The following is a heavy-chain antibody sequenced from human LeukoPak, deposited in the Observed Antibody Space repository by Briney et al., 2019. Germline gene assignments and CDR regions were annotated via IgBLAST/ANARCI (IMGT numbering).Heavy chain of an antibody. CDR3: ARRSSFDY. CDR2: ISGTSSTI. J-gene: IGHJ4*02. V-gene: IGHV3-48*04. CDR1: GFTFGSYG. Sequence: PGRSLRLSCAASGFTFGSYGMHWVRQAPGKGLEWVSYISGTSSTISYADSVQGRFTISRDDAKSSLYLEMNSLRAEDTAVYFCARRSSFDYWGQGTPVTVSS.